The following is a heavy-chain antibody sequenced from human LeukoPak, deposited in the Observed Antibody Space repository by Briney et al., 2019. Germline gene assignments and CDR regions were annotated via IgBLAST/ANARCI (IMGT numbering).Heavy chain of an antibody. V-gene: IGHV4-30-2*01. CDR2: IYHSGST. CDR1: GGSISSGGYS. J-gene: IGHJ5*02. Sequence: SETLSLTCAVSGGSISSGGYSWSWIRQPPGKGLEWNGYIYHSGSTYYNPSLKSRVTISVDRSKNQFSLKLSSVTAADTAVYYCARLYGSGSTNWFDPWGQGTLVTVSS. D-gene: IGHD3-10*01. CDR3: ARLYGSGSTNWFDP.